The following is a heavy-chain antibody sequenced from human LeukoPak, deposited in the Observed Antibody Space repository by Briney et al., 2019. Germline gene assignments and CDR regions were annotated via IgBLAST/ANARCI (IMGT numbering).Heavy chain of an antibody. Sequence: SETLSLTCTVSGGSISSSSYYWGWIRQPPGKGLEWIGIIYYSGSTNYNPSLKSRVTISVDTSKNQFSLELSSVTAADTAVYYCARCRSKLELPYDYWGQGTLVTVSS. J-gene: IGHJ4*02. CDR3: ARCRSKLELPYDY. CDR1: GGSISSSSYY. V-gene: IGHV4-39*07. CDR2: IYYSGST. D-gene: IGHD1-7*01.